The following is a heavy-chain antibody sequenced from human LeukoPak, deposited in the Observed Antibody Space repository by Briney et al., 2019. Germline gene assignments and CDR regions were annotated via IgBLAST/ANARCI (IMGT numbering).Heavy chain of an antibody. Sequence: GGSLRLSCAASGFTFDDYAMHWVRQAPGKGLEWVSGISWNSGHIGYADSVKGRFTISRDNAKNSLYLQMNSLRAGDTALYYCAKDRRHTVSGGYFDPWGRGTLVIVSS. CDR1: GFTFDDYA. J-gene: IGHJ2*01. CDR3: AKDRRHTVSGGYFDP. CDR2: ISWNSGHI. D-gene: IGHD3-10*01. V-gene: IGHV3-9*01.